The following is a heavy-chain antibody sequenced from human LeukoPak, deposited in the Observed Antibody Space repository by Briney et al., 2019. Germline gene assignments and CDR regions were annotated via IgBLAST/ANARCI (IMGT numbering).Heavy chain of an antibody. J-gene: IGHJ6*02. CDR1: GGSFSGYY. CDR2: INHSGST. CDR3: ARGGGVVPAALYYYGMDV. Sequence: SETLSLTCAVYGGSFSGYYWSWIHQPPGKGLEWIGEINHSGSTNYNPSLKSRVTISVDTSKNQFSLKLSSVTAADTAVYYCARGGGVVPAALYYYGMDVWGQGTTVTVSS. V-gene: IGHV4-34*01. D-gene: IGHD2-2*01.